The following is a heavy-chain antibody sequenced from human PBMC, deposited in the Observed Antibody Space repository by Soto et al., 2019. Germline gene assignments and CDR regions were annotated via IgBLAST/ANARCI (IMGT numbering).Heavy chain of an antibody. CDR1: GYTFSSYA. CDR2: INAGNGDT. J-gene: IGHJ4*02. Sequence: QVQLVQSGTEVKKPGASVKVSCKASGYTFSSYAMHWVRQAPGQRLEWMGWINAGNGDTKYSQKCEGRLTITRDTSASTGYMELGSLRSEDTAVYYCARAQGGYSGSYRFDYWGQGALVTVSS. D-gene: IGHD1-26*01. CDR3: ARAQGGYSGSYRFDY. V-gene: IGHV1-3*01.